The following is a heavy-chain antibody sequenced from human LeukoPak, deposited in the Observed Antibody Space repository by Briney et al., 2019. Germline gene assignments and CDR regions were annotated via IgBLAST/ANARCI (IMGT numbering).Heavy chain of an antibody. D-gene: IGHD2-2*01. Sequence: ASVKVSCKASGYTFNTYDIHWVRQAAGQGLEWMGWVNPNSGNSGYEQKFQGRVTITMNTSITTAYLGLDNLTSEDTAVYYCARPYCSSKTCKRWFDPWGQGTLVTVS. V-gene: IGHV1-8*03. J-gene: IGHJ5*02. CDR3: ARPYCSSKTCKRWFDP. CDR2: VNPNSGNS. CDR1: GYTFNTYD.